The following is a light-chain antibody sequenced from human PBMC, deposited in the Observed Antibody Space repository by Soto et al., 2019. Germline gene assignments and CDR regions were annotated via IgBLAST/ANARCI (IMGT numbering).Light chain of an antibody. J-gene: IGKJ2*01. CDR1: QSVSSSY. Sequence: EIVLTQSPGTLSLSPGERATLSCRASQSVSSSYLAWYQQKPGQAPRLLIYGASSRATGIPDRFSGSGSGTDFTLTISRLESEDFAVYYCQQYVSPMYTFGQGINLEIK. V-gene: IGKV3-20*01. CDR3: QQYVSPMYT. CDR2: GAS.